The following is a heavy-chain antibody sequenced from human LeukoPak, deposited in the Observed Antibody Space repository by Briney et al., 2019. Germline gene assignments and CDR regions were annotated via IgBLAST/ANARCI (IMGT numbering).Heavy chain of an antibody. CDR3: ARMMTQYSDHALDC. J-gene: IGHJ4*02. CDR1: GYTFTGHY. V-gene: IGHV1-2*02. D-gene: IGHD5-18*01. CDR2: INPDGGGT. Sequence: ASVKVSCKASGYTFTGHYLHWVRQAPGQGLEWVGWINPDGGGTNYAQKFQGRVTMTRDTSITTAYMELSSLRSDDTAVFYCARMMTQYSDHALDCWGQGTLVTVSS.